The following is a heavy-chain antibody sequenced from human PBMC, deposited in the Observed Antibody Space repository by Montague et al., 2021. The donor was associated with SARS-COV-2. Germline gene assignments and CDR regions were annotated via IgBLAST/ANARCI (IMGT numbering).Heavy chain of an antibody. Sequence: SETLSLTCSFSGGSIRSYYWSWIRLPPGKPLEWLGYIYYTGETTHNPSLKSQVNISVYTSRSQFSMRLTSVTAADTAVYFCARFWSGYVDKWSQGTLVTVSS. CDR2: IYYTGET. D-gene: IGHD3-3*01. CDR3: ARFWSGYVDK. CDR1: GGSIRSYY. J-gene: IGHJ4*02. V-gene: IGHV4-59*01.